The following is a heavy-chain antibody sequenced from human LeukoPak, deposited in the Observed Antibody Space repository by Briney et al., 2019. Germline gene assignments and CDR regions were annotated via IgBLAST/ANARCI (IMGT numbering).Heavy chain of an antibody. D-gene: IGHD3-3*01. CDR2: INHSGST. J-gene: IGHJ4*02. Sequence: SETLSLTCAVYGGSFSGYYWSWIRQPPGKGLEWIGEINHSGSTNYNPSLKSRVTISVDTSKNQFSLKLSSVTAADTAVYYCARGRNYDFWSGYYIPHFDYWGQGTLVTVSS. CDR3: ARGRNYDFWSGYYIPHFDY. CDR1: GGSFSGYY. V-gene: IGHV4-34*01.